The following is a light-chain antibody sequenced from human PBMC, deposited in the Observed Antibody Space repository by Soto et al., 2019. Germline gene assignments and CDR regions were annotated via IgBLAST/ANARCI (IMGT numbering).Light chain of an antibody. V-gene: IGKV3-11*01. CDR3: QQRSNRPLT. Sequence: EIVLTQSPAALSLSTGERATLSCRASQSVSSYLAWYQQKPGQAPRLLIYDASSRATGISARFSGSGSGTDFTLTISSLEPEDFAVYYCQQRSNRPLTFGQGTRLEIK. CDR2: DAS. J-gene: IGKJ5*01. CDR1: QSVSSY.